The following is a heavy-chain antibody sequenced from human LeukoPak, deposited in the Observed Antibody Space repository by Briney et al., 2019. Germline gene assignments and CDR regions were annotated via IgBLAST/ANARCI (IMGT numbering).Heavy chain of an antibody. J-gene: IGHJ4*02. CDR2: ISGSGGGT. CDR1: GFTFSSIA. D-gene: IGHD1-1*01. CDR3: AKDLGRYRCNFFDY. V-gene: IGHV3-23*01. Sequence: GGSLPLSCAASGFTFSSIAMSWVRPAPDKGLEWVSTISGSGGGTYYADSVKGRFTISRADSKNTLYLQMNSLRADDTDVYYCAKDLGRYRCNFFDYWGQGTLVTVSS.